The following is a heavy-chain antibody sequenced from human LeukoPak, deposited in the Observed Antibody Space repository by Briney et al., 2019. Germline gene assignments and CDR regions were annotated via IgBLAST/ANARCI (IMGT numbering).Heavy chain of an antibody. J-gene: IGHJ4*02. CDR3: TRGGWELPDHFDY. V-gene: IGHV3-48*02. D-gene: IGHD1-26*01. CDR2: MTTSGNTI. Sequence: GGSLRLSCVVSGITFSGYSMIWVRQAPGKGLEWLAFMTTSGNTIFYAESVKDRFTISRDNAKKSLYLQMNSLRDEDTAVYYCTRGGWELPDHFDYWGQGTLVTVSS. CDR1: GITFSGYS.